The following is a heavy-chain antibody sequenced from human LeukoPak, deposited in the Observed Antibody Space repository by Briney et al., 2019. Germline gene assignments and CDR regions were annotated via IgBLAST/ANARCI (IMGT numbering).Heavy chain of an antibody. CDR1: GFTFSSYW. J-gene: IGHJ4*02. CDR3: ARDIYIRSFGELLFYFDY. D-gene: IGHD3-10*01. Sequence: GGSLRLSCAASGFTFSSYWMSWVRQAPGKGLEWVANINQNGSEKYYVDSVKGRFTISRDNAKNSLYLQMNSMRAEDTAVYYCARDIYIRSFGELLFYFDYWGQGTLDTVSS. CDR2: INQNGSEK. V-gene: IGHV3-7*01.